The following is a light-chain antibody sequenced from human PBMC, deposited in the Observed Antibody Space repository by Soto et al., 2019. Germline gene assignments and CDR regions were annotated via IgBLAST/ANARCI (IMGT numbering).Light chain of an antibody. CDR3: QQFSGSPYT. Sequence: EIVLTQSPGTLSLSPGERATLSCRASQSISSAYLAWYQQRHGQAPRLLIYAASRSATGIPDRFSGSASGTDFALRISSLEPEDFAVYYCQQFSGSPYTFGQGTKLDIK. CDR2: AAS. V-gene: IGKV3-20*01. CDR1: QSISSAY. J-gene: IGKJ2*01.